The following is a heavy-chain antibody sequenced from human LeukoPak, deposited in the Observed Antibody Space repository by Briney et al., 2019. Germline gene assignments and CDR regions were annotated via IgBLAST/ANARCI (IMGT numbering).Heavy chain of an antibody. J-gene: IGHJ4*02. Sequence: GASVKVSCKASGYTFTSYDINWVRQATGQGLEWMGWMNPNIGNTGYAQKFQGRVTMTRNTSISTAYMELSSLRSEDTAVYYCARGVPAWELPLDYWGQGTLVTVSS. CDR3: ARGVPAWELPLDY. D-gene: IGHD1-26*01. CDR2: MNPNIGNT. V-gene: IGHV1-8*01. CDR1: GYTFTSYD.